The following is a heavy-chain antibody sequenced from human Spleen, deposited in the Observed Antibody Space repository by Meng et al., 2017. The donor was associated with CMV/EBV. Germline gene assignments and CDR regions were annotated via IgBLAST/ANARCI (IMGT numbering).Heavy chain of an antibody. D-gene: IGHD6-13*01. CDR2: VIRIFDTA. CDR3: ARGAPVHLSSPNNYYYYGMDV. V-gene: IGHV1-69*05. J-gene: IGHJ6*02. CDR1: GGTFSSYA. Sequence: SVKVSCKASGGTFSSYAISWVRQAPGQGLEWMGGVIRIFDTANYAQKFQGRLTITTDESTSTAYMELSSLRSEDTAVFYCARGAPVHLSSPNNYYYYGMDVWGQGTTVTVSS.